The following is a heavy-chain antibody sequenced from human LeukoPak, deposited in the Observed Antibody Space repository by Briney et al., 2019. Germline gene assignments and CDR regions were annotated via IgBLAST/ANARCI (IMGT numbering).Heavy chain of an antibody. CDR1: GFTFSSYG. V-gene: IGHV3-33*01. Sequence: GGSLRLSCAASGFTFSSYGMHWVRQAPGKGLEWEAVIWYDGSNKYYADSVKGRFTISRDNSKNTLYLQMNSLRAEDTAVYYCARDRRYCSSTTCFGIFDYWGQGTLVTVSS. J-gene: IGHJ4*02. CDR2: IWYDGSNK. CDR3: ARDRRYCSSTTCFGIFDY. D-gene: IGHD2-2*01.